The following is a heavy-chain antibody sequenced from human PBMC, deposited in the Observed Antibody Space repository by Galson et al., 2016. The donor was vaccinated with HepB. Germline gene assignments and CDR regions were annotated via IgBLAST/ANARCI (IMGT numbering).Heavy chain of an antibody. CDR3: ATAGDYSYISPWYFDL. D-gene: IGHD4-11*01. J-gene: IGHJ2*01. CDR1: GYTFTSYY. CDR2: INPSGGSA. V-gene: IGHV1-46*01. Sequence: SVKVSCKASGYTFTSYYVHWVRQAPGQGLEWMGVINPSGGSASYAQRFQGRVAMTSDTSTNTVYMELRSLKSEDTAFYYCATAGDYSYISPWYFDLWGRGSLVTVSS.